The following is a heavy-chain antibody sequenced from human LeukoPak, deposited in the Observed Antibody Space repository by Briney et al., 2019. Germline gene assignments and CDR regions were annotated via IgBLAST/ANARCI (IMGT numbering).Heavy chain of an antibody. Sequence: GGSLRLFCAASGLTVSSKYMSWVRQDPGKGQKWVSVIYSGGSTYYADSVKGRFTISRHNSKNALYLQMNCLRAEDTAVYYCARDSRYCSSTSCYYYGMDVWGQGTTITVSS. J-gene: IGHJ6*02. CDR3: ARDSRYCSSTSCYYYGMDV. D-gene: IGHD2-2*01. V-gene: IGHV3-53*04. CDR2: IYSGGST. CDR1: GLTVSSKY.